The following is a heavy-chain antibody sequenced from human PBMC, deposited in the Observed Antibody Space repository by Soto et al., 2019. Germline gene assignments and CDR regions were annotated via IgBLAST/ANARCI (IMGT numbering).Heavy chain of an antibody. CDR3: AKDLTRQLAYWLDP. V-gene: IGHV1-2*02. J-gene: IGHJ5*02. CDR2: INAHSGGT. CDR1: GFSFTGYY. D-gene: IGHD6-6*01. Sequence: ASVKVSCKASGFSFTGYYIHWLRQAPGQGLEWMGWINAHSGGTEYAQKFQGRVTLTRDTSIATAYLTLTSLTSNDTALYYCAKDLTRQLAYWLDPWGQGTQVTVSS.